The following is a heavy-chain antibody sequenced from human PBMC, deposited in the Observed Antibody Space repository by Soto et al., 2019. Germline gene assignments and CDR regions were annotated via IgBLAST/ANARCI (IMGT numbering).Heavy chain of an antibody. D-gene: IGHD2-21*01. J-gene: IGHJ6*02. V-gene: IGHV3-23*01. CDR1: GFTFSSYA. CDR3: ARSLWSPYFYYGLDV. Sequence: GVSLRLSCAASGFTFSSYAMSWVRQAPWKGLVWVSHINSGGNITPYPDSVRGRFTISRDNSKNTLYLDMHSLTTDDTAVYFCARSLWSPYFYYGLDVWGQGTTVTVSS. CDR2: INSGGNIT.